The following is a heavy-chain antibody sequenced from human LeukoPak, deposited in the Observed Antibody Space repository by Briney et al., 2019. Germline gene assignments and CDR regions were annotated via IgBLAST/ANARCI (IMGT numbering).Heavy chain of an antibody. V-gene: IGHV3-15*01. Sequence: TGGSLRLSCAASGFTFSNAWMSWVRQAPGKGLEWVGRIKSKTDGGATDYAAPVKGRFTISRDDSKNTLYLQMNSLETEDTAVYYYTTGSDSSGYYYDYYYYYYGMDVWGQGTTVTVSS. CDR2: IKSKTDGGAT. D-gene: IGHD3-22*01. CDR1: GFTFSNAW. J-gene: IGHJ6*02. CDR3: TTGSDSSGYYYDYYYYYYGMDV.